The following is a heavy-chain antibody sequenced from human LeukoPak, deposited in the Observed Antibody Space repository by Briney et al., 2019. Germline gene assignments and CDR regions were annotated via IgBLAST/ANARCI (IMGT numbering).Heavy chain of an antibody. CDR2: IIPIFGTA. J-gene: IGHJ6*02. CDR1: GGTFSSYA. CDR3: ARDSWGYDSYGMDV. D-gene: IGHD5-12*01. V-gene: IGHV1-69*13. Sequence: ASVKVSCKASGGTFSSYAISWVRQAPGQGLEWMGGIIPIFGTANHAQKFQGRVTITADESTSTAYMELSSLRSEDTAVYYCARDSWGYDSYGMDVWGQGTTVTVSS.